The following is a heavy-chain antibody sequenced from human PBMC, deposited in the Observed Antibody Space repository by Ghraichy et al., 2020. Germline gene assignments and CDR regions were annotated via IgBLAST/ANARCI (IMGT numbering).Heavy chain of an antibody. J-gene: IGHJ4*02. Sequence: GGSLRLSCVTSGFVFSAYDMHWVRQRAGKGLEWVAGIGTADDTSYPGSLTGRFTISRENAKNSLYLQVDGLRVEDTAVYFCARRRLQFFDSWGLGTLVTVSS. D-gene: IGHD4-11*01. CDR2: IGTADDT. V-gene: IGHV3-13*01. CDR1: GFVFSAYD. CDR3: ARRRLQFFDS.